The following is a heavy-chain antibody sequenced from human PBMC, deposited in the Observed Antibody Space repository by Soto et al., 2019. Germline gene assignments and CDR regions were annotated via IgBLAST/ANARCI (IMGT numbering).Heavy chain of an antibody. CDR3: AKDRDFWSGEVDY. CDR2: ISGSGGST. D-gene: IGHD3-3*01. V-gene: IGHV3-23*01. J-gene: IGHJ4*02. Sequence: VQLLEAGGGLVQPGGSLRPSCAASGFNFSSYALSWVRQAPGKGLEWVSAISGSGGSTYYADSVKGRFTISRDNSKNTLYLQMNSLRAEDTAVYYCAKDRDFWSGEVDYWGQGTLVTVSS. CDR1: GFNFSSYA.